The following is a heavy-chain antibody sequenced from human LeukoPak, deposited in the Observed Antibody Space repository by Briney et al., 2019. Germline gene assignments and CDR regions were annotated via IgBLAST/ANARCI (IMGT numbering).Heavy chain of an antibody. Sequence: GGSLRLSCAASGFTFDDYAMHWVRQAPGKGLEWVSLISGDGDSTYYADSVKGRFTISRDNSKNSLYLQMNSLRIEDTALYYCAKDLYYYDSSGFHILGPADNWGQGTLVAVSS. CDR1: GFTFDDYA. D-gene: IGHD3-22*01. J-gene: IGHJ4*02. V-gene: IGHV3-43*02. CDR2: ISGDGDST. CDR3: AKDLYYYDSSGFHILGPADN.